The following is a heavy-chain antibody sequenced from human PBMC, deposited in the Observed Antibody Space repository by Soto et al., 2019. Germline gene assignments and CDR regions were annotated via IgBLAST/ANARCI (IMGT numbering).Heavy chain of an antibody. D-gene: IGHD3-9*01. V-gene: IGHV4-59*08. CDR2: IYYSGST. Sequence: SETLSLTCTVSGGSISSYYWSWIRQPPGKGLEWIAYIYYSGSTNYNPSLKSRVTISVDTSKNQFSLRLNSVTAADTAVYFCVRSSIGHGIFMYLFYYCARRSLVPVS. J-gene: IGHJ4*02. CDR1: GGSISSYY. CDR3: VRSSIGHGIFMYLFYY.